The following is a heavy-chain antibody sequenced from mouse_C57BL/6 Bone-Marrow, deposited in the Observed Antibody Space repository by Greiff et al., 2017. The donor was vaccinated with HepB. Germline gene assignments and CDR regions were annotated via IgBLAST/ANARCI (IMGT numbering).Heavy chain of an antibody. CDR2: ISYDGSN. J-gene: IGHJ1*03. Sequence: VQLQQSGPGLVKPSQSLSLTCSVTGYSITSGYYWNWIRQFPGNKLEWMGYISYDGSNNYNPSLKNRISITRDTSKNQFFLKLNSVTTEDTATYYCAREDRGYYYGSSYDWYFDVWGTGTTVTVSS. CDR1: GYSITSGYY. CDR3: AREDRGYYYGSSYDWYFDV. V-gene: IGHV3-6*01. D-gene: IGHD1-1*01.